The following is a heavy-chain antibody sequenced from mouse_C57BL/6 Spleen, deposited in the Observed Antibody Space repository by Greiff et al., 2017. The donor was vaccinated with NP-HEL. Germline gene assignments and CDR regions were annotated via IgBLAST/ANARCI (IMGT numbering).Heavy chain of an antibody. D-gene: IGHD1-1*01. Sequence: EVQLQQSGPGLVKPSQSLSLTCSVTGYSITSGYYWNWIRQFPGNKLEWMGYISYDGSNNYNPSLKNRISITRDTSKNQFFLKLNSVTTEDTATYYCASPYGSSYGYYAMDYWGQGTSVTVSS. CDR2: ISYDGSN. CDR3: ASPYGSSYGYYAMDY. CDR1: GYSITSGYY. J-gene: IGHJ4*01. V-gene: IGHV3-6*01.